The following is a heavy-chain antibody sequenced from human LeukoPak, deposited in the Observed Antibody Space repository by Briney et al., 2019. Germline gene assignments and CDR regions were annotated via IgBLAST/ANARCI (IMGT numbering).Heavy chain of an antibody. CDR2: VYTSGST. Sequence: PSETLSLTCTDSGGSISSSYWSWIRQPAGEGLEWIGRVYTSGSTNYNYNPSLKSRLTMSVDTSKNQFPLKLSSVTAADTAVYYCARDPNSALWGQGTLVTVSS. D-gene: IGHD2-21*01. CDR1: GGSISSSY. J-gene: IGHJ4*02. CDR3: ARDPNSAL. V-gene: IGHV4-4*07.